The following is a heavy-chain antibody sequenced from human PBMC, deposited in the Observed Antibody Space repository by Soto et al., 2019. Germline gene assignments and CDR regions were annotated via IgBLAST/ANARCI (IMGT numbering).Heavy chain of an antibody. V-gene: IGHV4-59*08. CDR1: GGSISSYY. J-gene: IGHJ4*02. CDR3: ARHRAGSSGYYLHYFDY. D-gene: IGHD3-22*01. CDR2: IYYSGST. Sequence: SETLSLTCTVSGGSISSYYWSWVRQPPGKGLERIGYIYYSGSTNYNPSLKSRVNISVDTSKNQFSLKLNSVTAADTSVYYCARHRAGSSGYYLHYFDYWGQGTLVTVS.